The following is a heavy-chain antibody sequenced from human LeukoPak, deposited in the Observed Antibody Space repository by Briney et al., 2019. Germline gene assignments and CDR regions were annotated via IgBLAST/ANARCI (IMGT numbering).Heavy chain of an antibody. D-gene: IGHD1-26*01. J-gene: IGHJ4*02. V-gene: IGHV3-23*01. CDR2: ISGSGGST. CDR3: AKDLEGRETQWEFDY. CDR1: GFTFSSYA. Sequence: PGGSLRLSCAAPGFTFSSYAMSWVRQAPGKGLEWVSAISGSGGSTYYADSVKGRFTISRDNSKNTLYLQMNSLRAEDTAVYYCAKDLEGRETQWEFDYWPGNPGHRLL.